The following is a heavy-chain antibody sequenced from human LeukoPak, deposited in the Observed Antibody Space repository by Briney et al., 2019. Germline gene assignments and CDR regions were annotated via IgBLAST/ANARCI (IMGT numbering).Heavy chain of an antibody. V-gene: IGHV3-7*01. CDR3: ASGCLDDFWSGHF. Sequence: SGGSLRLSCAASVYSFSTHWMWWVPLAPAKGPEWVANIKYEGREKYYVDSVKRRFTISRDNAKTTLYLHMNSLRAEDTAVYYCASGCLDDFWSGHFWGRGTLATVSS. CDR2: IKYEGREK. CDR1: VYSFSTHW. J-gene: IGHJ4*02. D-gene: IGHD3-3*01.